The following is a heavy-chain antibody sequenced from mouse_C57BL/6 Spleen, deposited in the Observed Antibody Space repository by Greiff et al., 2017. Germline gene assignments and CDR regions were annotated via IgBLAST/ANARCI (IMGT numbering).Heavy chain of an antibody. J-gene: IGHJ2*01. D-gene: IGHD4-1*01. CDR1: GYTFTGYW. CDR3: ARSIDRLGRDY. V-gene: IGHV1-9*01. Sequence: QVQLQQSGAELMKPGASVKLSCKATGYTFTGYWIEWVKQRPGHGLEWIGEILPGSGSTNYKEKFKGKATFTADTSSNTDYMQLSSLTTEDSAIYCCARSIDRLGRDYWGQGTTLTVSS. CDR2: ILPGSGST.